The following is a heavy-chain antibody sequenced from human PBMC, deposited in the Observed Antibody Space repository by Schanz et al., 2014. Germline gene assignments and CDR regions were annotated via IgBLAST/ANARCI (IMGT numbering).Heavy chain of an antibody. Sequence: QVQVVQSGAELKKPGASVKVSCKASGYTFSSHGLHWLRQAPGQSLEWMGWINTANGNAKYSANFQARVTITSYTSKTTAYLELHNLRSRDADVYYCARDRPARDDGKCYSDCFDNWGQGTLVTISS. CDR1: GYTFSSHG. D-gene: IGHD3-22*01. CDR2: INTANGNA. V-gene: IGHV1-3*04. CDR3: ARDRPARDDGKCYSDCFDN. J-gene: IGHJ3*02.